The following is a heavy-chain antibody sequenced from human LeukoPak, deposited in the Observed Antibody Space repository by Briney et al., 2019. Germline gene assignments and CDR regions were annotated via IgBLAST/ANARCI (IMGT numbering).Heavy chain of an antibody. CDR2: INGAGSSI. Sequence: GGSLRLSCAASGFTFSSYWMHWVRHTPGKGLVWVSRINGAGSSISYADSVKGRVTISRDNAKNTLYLQMNNLRAEDTAVYYCARGGDYKDDYWGQGTLVTVSS. J-gene: IGHJ4*02. CDR1: GFTFSSYW. V-gene: IGHV3-74*01. D-gene: IGHD4-17*01. CDR3: ARGGDYKDDY.